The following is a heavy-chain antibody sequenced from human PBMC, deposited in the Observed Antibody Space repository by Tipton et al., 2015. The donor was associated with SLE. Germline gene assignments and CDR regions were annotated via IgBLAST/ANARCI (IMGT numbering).Heavy chain of an antibody. Sequence: GRFTISRDNAKNSLYLQMNSLRVEDTALYYCARIGYSSSSFDYWGQGTLVTVPS. CDR3: ARIGYSSSSFDY. J-gene: IGHJ4*02. D-gene: IGHD6-6*01. V-gene: IGHV3-11*06.